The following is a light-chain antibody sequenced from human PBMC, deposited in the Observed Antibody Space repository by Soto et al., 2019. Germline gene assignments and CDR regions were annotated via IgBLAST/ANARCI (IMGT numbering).Light chain of an antibody. J-gene: IGKJ1*01. V-gene: IGKV3-20*01. CDR3: QQYGRTSWT. CDR2: GAS. CDR1: QSVSTNF. Sequence: ESVLTQSPGTLSLSPGEGATLSCRASQSVSTNFFAWYQQKPGQPPRLLIYGASTRATGIPDRFSGSGSGTDFTLTISRLEPEACAVYYCQQYGRTSWTFGRGPKVEIK.